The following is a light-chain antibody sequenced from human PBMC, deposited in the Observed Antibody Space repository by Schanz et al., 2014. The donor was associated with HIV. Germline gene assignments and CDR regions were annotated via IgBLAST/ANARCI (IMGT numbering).Light chain of an antibody. CDR2: EVS. Sequence: QSALTQPPSASGSPGQSVTISCTGTSSDVGDYNYVSWYQQHPGTAPKIMIYEVSKRPSGVPDRFSGSKSGNTASLTVSGLQADDEADYYCSSFAGNNKLLFGGGTKLTVL. CDR1: SSDVGDYNY. V-gene: IGLV2-8*01. CDR3: SSFAGNNKLL. J-gene: IGLJ2*01.